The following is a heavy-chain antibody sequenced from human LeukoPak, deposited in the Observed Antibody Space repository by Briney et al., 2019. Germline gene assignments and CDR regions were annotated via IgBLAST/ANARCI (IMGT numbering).Heavy chain of an antibody. D-gene: IGHD1/OR15-1a*01. CDR3: ARGGEQHPATSTGVY. CDR2: INPNSGGT. V-gene: IGHV1-2*02. J-gene: IGHJ4*02. CDR1: GYTFTSYY. Sequence: ASVKVSCKASGYTFTSYYMHWVRQAPGQGLEWMGWINPNSGGTNYAQKFQGRVTMTRDTSISTAYMELSRLRSDDTAVYYCARGGEQHPATSTGVYWGQGTLVTVSS.